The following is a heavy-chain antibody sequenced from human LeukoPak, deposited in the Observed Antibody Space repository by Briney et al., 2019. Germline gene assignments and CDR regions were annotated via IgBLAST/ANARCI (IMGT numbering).Heavy chain of an antibody. Sequence: SETLSLTCTVSGGSISSYYWSWIRQPPGRGLEWIGYIYYSGSTNYNPSLKSRVTISVDTSKNQFSLKLSSVTAADTAVYYCARHTRSRSWSAPFDPWGQGTLVTVSS. CDR3: ARHTRSRSWSAPFDP. CDR2: IYYSGST. D-gene: IGHD6-13*01. V-gene: IGHV4-59*08. J-gene: IGHJ5*02. CDR1: GGSISSYY.